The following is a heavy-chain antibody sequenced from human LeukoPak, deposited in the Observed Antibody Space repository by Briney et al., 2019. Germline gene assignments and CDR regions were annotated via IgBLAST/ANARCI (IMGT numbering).Heavy chain of an antibody. V-gene: IGHV4-34*12. Sequence: PSETLSLTCAVHGGSFSSYPWTWIRQPPGKGLEWIGQIIHSGSTKHNPSLNGRVTMSVDTSKNQFSLKLTSVTAADTAVYYCARGAPGYWGQGTLVTVSS. CDR2: IIHSGST. D-gene: IGHD4/OR15-4a*01. CDR1: GGSFSSYP. CDR3: ARGAPGY. J-gene: IGHJ4*02.